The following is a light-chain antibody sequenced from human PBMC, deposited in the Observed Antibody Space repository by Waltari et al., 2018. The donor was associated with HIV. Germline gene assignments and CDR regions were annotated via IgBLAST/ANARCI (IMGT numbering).Light chain of an antibody. Sequence: SYELTQPSSVSVSPGQTARITCSGYLLAKKYARWFQQRPGQAPILVIYKDSERPSGIPERFSGSSSGTTVTLTISGAQVGDEADYYCYSAADNSGCWVFGGGTKLTVL. CDR1: LLAKKY. V-gene: IGLV3-27*01. CDR3: YSAADNSGCWV. CDR2: KDS. J-gene: IGLJ3*02.